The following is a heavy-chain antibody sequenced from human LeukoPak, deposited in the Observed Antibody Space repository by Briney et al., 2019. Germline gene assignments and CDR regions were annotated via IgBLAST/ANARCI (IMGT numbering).Heavy chain of an antibody. CDR2: TNPSGGST. CDR1: GYTFTSYY. V-gene: IGHV1-46*01. Sequence: GASVKVSCKASGYTFTSYYMHWVRQAPGQGLEWMGITNPSGGSTSYAQKFQGRVTMTRDTSTSTVYMELSSLRSEDTAVYYCARGGLLWFGESDFDYWGQGTLVTVSS. J-gene: IGHJ4*02. CDR3: ARGGLLWFGESDFDY. D-gene: IGHD3-10*01.